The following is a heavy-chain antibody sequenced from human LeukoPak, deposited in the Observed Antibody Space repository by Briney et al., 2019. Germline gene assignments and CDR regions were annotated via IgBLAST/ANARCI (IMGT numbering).Heavy chain of an antibody. V-gene: IGHV1-8*01. CDR3: ARGPYQLRYFDWLSPKLDY. CDR2: MNPNSGNT. D-gene: IGHD3-9*01. CDR1: GYTFTSYD. J-gene: IGHJ4*02. Sequence: ASVNVSCKASGYTFTSYDINWVRQATGQGLEWMGWMNPNSGNTGYAQKFQGRVTMTRNTSISTAYMELSSLRSEDTAVYYCARGPYQLRYFDWLSPKLDYWGQGTLVTVSS.